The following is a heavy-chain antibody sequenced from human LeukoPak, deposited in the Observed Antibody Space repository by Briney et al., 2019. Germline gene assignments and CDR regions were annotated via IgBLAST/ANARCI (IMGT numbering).Heavy chain of an antibody. CDR2: IRYDGSNK. V-gene: IGHV3-30*02. CDR3: AKNLEYSSSWYLPFFDY. Sequence: GGSLRLSCAASGFTFSSYGMHWVRQAPGKGLEWVAFIRYDGSNKYYADSVKGRFTISRDNSKNTLYLQMNSLRAEDTAVYYCAKNLEYSSSWYLPFFDYWGQGTLVTVSS. CDR1: GFTFSSYG. J-gene: IGHJ4*02. D-gene: IGHD6-13*01.